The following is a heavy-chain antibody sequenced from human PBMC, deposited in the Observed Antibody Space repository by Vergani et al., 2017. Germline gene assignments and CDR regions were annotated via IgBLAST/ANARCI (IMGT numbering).Heavy chain of an antibody. D-gene: IGHD3-10*01. CDR3: ARFRAVRGVIIQGWWPFTDY. J-gene: IGHJ4*02. V-gene: IGHV3-53*04. CDR2: IYSGGST. CDR1: GFTVSSNY. Sequence: EVQLVESGGGLVQPGGSLRLSCAASGFTVSSNYMSWVRQAPGKGLEWVSVIYSGGSTYYADSVKGRFTISRHNSKNTLYLQMNSLRAEDTAVYYCARFRAVRGVIIQGWWPFTDYWGQGTLVTVSS.